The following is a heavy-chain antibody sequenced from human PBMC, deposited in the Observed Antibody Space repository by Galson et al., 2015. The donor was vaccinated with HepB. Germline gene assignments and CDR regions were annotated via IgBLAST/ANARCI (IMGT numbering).Heavy chain of an antibody. CDR2: IYSGGST. V-gene: IGHV3-66*02. Sequence: SLRLSCAASGFTVSSNYMSWVRQAPGKGLEWVSVIYSGGSTYYADSVKGRFTISRDNSKNTLYLQMNNLRAEDTAVYYCGGYSSGWYPYYFDYWGQGTRVTVS. CDR3: GGYSSGWYPYYFDY. CDR1: GFTVSSNY. J-gene: IGHJ4*03. D-gene: IGHD6-19*01.